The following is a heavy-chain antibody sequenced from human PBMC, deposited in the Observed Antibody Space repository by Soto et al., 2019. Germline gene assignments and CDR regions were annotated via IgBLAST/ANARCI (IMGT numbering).Heavy chain of an antibody. V-gene: IGHV1-18*01. CDR1: GYTFTNYG. D-gene: IGHD4-17*01. Sequence: ASVKVSCKASGYTFTNYGINWVRQAPGQGLEWLGWVSAYNGERRYAQRVQARVIMTTDTSTTTAYMELRSLRSDDTAVYYCTRERWDYGDPKWYFDLWGRGTLVTVSS. CDR2: VSAYNGER. CDR3: TRERWDYGDPKWYFDL. J-gene: IGHJ2*01.